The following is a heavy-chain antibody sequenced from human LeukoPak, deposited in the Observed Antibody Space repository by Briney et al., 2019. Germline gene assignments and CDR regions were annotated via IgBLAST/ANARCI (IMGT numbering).Heavy chain of an antibody. CDR3: ARAPTDYGDSYFDY. Sequence: GGSLRLSCAASGFTFSSYSMNWVRQAPGKGLEWVSYISSSSSTIYYADSVKGRFTISRDNAKNSLYLQMNSLRAEDTAVYYCARAPTDYGDSYFDYWGQGTLVTVSS. J-gene: IGHJ4*02. V-gene: IGHV3-48*01. CDR2: ISSSSSTI. CDR1: GFTFSSYS. D-gene: IGHD4-17*01.